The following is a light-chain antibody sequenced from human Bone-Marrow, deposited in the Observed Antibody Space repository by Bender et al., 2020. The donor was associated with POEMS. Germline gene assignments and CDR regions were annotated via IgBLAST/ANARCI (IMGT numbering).Light chain of an antibody. J-gene: IGLJ1*01. Sequence: QSALTQPASVSGSPGQSITISCTGTSSDVGRYNYVSWYQQHPGKAPKLIIYDVSDRPSGVSNRFSGSKSGNTASLTISGLRAEDEADYYCASYARSSTLYVFGTGTKVTVL. CDR3: ASYARSSTLYV. CDR2: DVS. V-gene: IGLV2-14*01. CDR1: SSDVGRYNY.